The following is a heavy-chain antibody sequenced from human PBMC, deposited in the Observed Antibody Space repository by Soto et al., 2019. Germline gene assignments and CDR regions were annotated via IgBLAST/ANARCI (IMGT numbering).Heavy chain of an antibody. Sequence: SETLSLTCAVSGGSISSSNWWSWVRQPPGKGLEWIGEIYHRGSTNYNPSLKSRVTISVDKSKNQFSLKLGSVTAADTAVYYCARSPDSSGYYPRWYYYGMDVGGQGTTVTVAS. J-gene: IGHJ6*02. CDR3: ARSPDSSGYYPRWYYYGMDV. CDR1: GGSISSSNW. D-gene: IGHD3-22*01. CDR2: IYHRGST. V-gene: IGHV4-4*02.